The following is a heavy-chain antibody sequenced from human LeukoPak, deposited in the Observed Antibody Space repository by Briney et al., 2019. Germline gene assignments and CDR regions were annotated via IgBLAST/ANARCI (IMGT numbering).Heavy chain of an antibody. CDR3: ARAKCSSTSCYKFDP. Sequence: SETLSLTCTVSGGSISSYYWSWIRQPAGKGLEWIGRIYTSGSTNYNPSLKRPVTMSVDTSKNQFSLKLSSVTAADTAVYYCARAKCSSTSCYKFDPWGQGTLVTVSS. CDR1: GGSISSYY. J-gene: IGHJ5*02. D-gene: IGHD2-2*02. CDR2: IYTSGST. V-gene: IGHV4-4*07.